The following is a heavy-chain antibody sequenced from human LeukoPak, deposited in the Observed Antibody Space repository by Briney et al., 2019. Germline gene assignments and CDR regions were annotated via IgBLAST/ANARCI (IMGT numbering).Heavy chain of an antibody. Sequence: HPGRSLRLSCAASGFTFSSYGMHWVRQAPGKGLGWVAVISYDGSNKYYADSVKGRFTISRDNSKNTLYLQMNSLRAEDTAVYYCAKADGDIVVVPAAMSVDNYYFDYWGQGTLVTVSS. CDR2: ISYDGSNK. J-gene: IGHJ4*02. CDR3: AKADGDIVVVPAAMSVDNYYFDY. V-gene: IGHV3-30*18. CDR1: GFTFSSYG. D-gene: IGHD2-2*01.